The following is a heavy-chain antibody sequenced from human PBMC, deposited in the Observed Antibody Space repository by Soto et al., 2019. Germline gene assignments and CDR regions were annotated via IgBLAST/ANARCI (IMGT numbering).Heavy chain of an antibody. Sequence: LRLSCAASGFTSSSYSMTWVRRAPGKGLEWVSSISSSSSYIYYADSVKGRFTISRDNAKNSLYLQMNSLRAADTAVYYCARDKGTSLEWSMDVWGQGTTVTVSS. CDR3: ARDKGTSLEWSMDV. D-gene: IGHD3-3*01. CDR1: GFTSSSYS. CDR2: ISSSSSYI. V-gene: IGHV3-21*01. J-gene: IGHJ6*02.